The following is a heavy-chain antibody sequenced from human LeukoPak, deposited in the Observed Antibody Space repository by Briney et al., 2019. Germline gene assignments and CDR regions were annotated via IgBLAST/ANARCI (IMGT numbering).Heavy chain of an antibody. CDR2: MYYSESI. D-gene: IGHD2-8*01. J-gene: IGHJ6*03. CDR1: GGSISSSSSY. CDR3: ARFLRRMANPRGDYMDV. V-gene: IGHV4-39*07. Sequence: PSETLSLICTLSGGSISSSSSYSGRLRQPPGKGLAWIGSMYYSESIYYNPTLKSRVTISVATTKNQFYWKLSAVTAANTPGYYCARFLRRMANPRGDYMDVWGKGTTVSISS.